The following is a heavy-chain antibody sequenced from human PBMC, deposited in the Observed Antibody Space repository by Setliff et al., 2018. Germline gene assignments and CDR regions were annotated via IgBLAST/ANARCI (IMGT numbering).Heavy chain of an antibody. V-gene: IGHV1-69*05. D-gene: IGHD5-18*01. CDR1: GDTFSSYG. Sequence: SVKVSCKSSGDTFSSYGISWVRQAPGQGLEWMGGTIPMFGSTSYAQKFQGRVTSITDESTTTAYMELSSLGSEDTAVYYCVREGVDTRSSTDYRYYMDVWGKGTTVTVSS. CDR3: VREGVDTRSSTDYRYYMDV. CDR2: TIPMFGST. J-gene: IGHJ6*03.